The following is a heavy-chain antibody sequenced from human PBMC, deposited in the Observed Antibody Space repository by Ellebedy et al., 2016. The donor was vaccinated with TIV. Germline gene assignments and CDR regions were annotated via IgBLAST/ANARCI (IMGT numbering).Heavy chain of an antibody. V-gene: IGHV4-31*03. Sequence: LSXTVSGGSISSGGYYWSWIRQHPGKGLEWIGYIYYSGSTYYNPSLKSRVTISVDTSKNQFSLKLSSVTAADTAVYYCARDRGYSYGADPWGQGTLVTVSS. D-gene: IGHD5-18*01. CDR1: GGSISSGGYY. CDR2: IYYSGST. CDR3: ARDRGYSYGADP. J-gene: IGHJ5*02.